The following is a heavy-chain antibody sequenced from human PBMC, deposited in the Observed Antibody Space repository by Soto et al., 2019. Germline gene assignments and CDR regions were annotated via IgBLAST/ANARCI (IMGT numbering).Heavy chain of an antibody. CDR3: ARRRRGDSSGYLDY. Sequence: PGGSLRLSCAASGFTFSSYSMNWVRQAPGKGLEWVSSISSSSSYIYYADSVTGRFTISRDNAKNSLYLQMNSLRAEDTAVYYCARRRRGDSSGYLDYWGQGTLVTVSS. D-gene: IGHD3-22*01. V-gene: IGHV3-21*01. J-gene: IGHJ4*02. CDR2: ISSSSSYI. CDR1: GFTFSSYS.